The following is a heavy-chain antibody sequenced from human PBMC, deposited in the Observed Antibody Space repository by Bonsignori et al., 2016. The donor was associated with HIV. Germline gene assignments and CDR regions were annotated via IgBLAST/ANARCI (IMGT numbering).Heavy chain of an antibody. CDR3: ARGGGWYYDFWSGYYQATNFDY. Sequence: WIRQPPGKGLVWVSRINSDGSSTSYADSVKGRFTISRDNAKNTLYLQMNSLRAEDTAVYYCARGGGWYYDFWSGYYQATNFDYWGQGTLVTVSS. CDR2: INSDGSST. V-gene: IGHV3-74*01. D-gene: IGHD3-3*01. J-gene: IGHJ4*02.